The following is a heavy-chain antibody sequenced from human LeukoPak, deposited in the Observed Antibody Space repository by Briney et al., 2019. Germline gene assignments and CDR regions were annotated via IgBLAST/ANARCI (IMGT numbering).Heavy chain of an antibody. J-gene: IGHJ5*02. CDR2: INHSGST. V-gene: IGHV4-34*01. CDR1: GGSFSGYY. Sequence: PSETLSLTCAVYGGSFSGYYWSWIRQPPGKGLEWIGEINHSGSTNYNPSLKSRVTISVDTSKNQFSLKLSSVTAADTAVYYCARGRPVLRFLEWLGPGGRWFDPWGQGTLVTVSS. D-gene: IGHD3-3*01. CDR3: ARGRPVLRFLEWLGPGGRWFDP.